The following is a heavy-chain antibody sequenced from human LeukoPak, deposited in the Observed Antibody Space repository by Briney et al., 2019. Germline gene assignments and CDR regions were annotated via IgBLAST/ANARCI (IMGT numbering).Heavy chain of an antibody. CDR1: GFTFDDYG. V-gene: IGHV3-20*04. D-gene: IGHD3-22*01. CDR2: INWNGGST. J-gene: IGHJ4*02. Sequence: GGSLRLSCAASGFTFDDYGMSWVRQAPGKGLEWVSGINWNGGSTGYADSVKGRFTISRDNAKNSLYLQMNSLRAEDTALYYCARDGSHNYDSSGSTDVWGQGTLVTVSS. CDR3: ARDGSHNYDSSGSTDV.